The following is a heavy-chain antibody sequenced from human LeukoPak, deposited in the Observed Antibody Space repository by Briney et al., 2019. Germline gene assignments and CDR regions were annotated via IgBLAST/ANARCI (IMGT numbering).Heavy chain of an antibody. Sequence: GASVKVSCTASGYTFTNYYIHWVRQAPGQGLEWTGIINPSGGSTSYAQKFQGRVTMTRDTSTSTVYMELSSLRSEDTAVYYCARDNPPDYWGQGTLVTVSS. CDR2: INPSGGST. CDR3: ARDNPPDY. J-gene: IGHJ4*02. CDR1: GYTFTNYY. V-gene: IGHV1-46*01.